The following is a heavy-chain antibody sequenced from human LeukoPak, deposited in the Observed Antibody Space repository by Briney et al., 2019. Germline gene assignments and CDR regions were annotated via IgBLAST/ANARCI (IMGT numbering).Heavy chain of an antibody. V-gene: IGHV3-74*03. CDR1: GLTFSSYW. Sequence: GGSLRLSCAASGLTFSSYWMHWVRQAPGKGLVWVSSINSDGSNTMYADSVKGRFTISRDNAKDTLYLQMNSLKAEDTAVYYCATGGYDDSSGYYASWYFDLWGRGTLVTVSS. J-gene: IGHJ2*01. CDR3: ATGGYDDSSGYYASWYFDL. D-gene: IGHD3-22*01. CDR2: INSDGSNT.